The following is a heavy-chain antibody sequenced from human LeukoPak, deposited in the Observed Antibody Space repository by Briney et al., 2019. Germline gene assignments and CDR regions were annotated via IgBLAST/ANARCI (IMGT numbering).Heavy chain of an antibody. J-gene: IGHJ4*02. CDR2: IIPIFGTA. CDR3: ARPSVVAATAPFDY. V-gene: IGHV1-69*13. CDR1: GGTFSSYA. Sequence: VASVKVSRKASGGTFSSYAISWVRQAPGQGLEWMGGIIPIFGTANYAQKFQGRVTITADESTSTAYMELSSLRSEDTAVYYCARPSVVAATAPFDYWGQGTLVTVSS. D-gene: IGHD2-15*01.